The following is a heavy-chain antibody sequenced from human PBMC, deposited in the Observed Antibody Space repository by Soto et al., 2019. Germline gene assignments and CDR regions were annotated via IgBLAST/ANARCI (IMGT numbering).Heavy chain of an antibody. CDR2: IYWKDDK. CDR3: ARRPSGWYLFDY. D-gene: IGHD6-19*01. V-gene: IGHV2-5*01. Sequence: QITLKESGPTLVRPTQPLTLTCTFSGFSLSTSGLGVGWIRQPPGKALEWLALIYWKDDKRYSPSRKARLTNTKDTSKNQVVLTMTNMDPVDPATYYCARRPSGWYLFDYWGQGTPVTVSS. CDR1: GFSLSTSGLG. J-gene: IGHJ4*02.